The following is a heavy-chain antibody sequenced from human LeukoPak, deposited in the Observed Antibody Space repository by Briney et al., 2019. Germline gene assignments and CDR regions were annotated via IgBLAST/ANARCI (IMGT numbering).Heavy chain of an antibody. CDR3: ARFVSPYDFWSGSDAFDI. J-gene: IGHJ3*02. CDR1: GGTFSSYA. CDR2: IIPIFGTA. D-gene: IGHD3-3*01. V-gene: IGHV1-69*13. Sequence: ASVKVSCKASGGTFSSYAISWVRQAPGQGLEWMGGIIPIFGTANYAQKFQGRVTITADESTCTAYMELSSLRSEDTAVYYCARFVSPYDFWSGSDAFDIWGQGTMVTVSS.